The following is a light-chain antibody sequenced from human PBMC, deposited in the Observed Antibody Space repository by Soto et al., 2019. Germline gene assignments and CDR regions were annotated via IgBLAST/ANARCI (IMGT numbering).Light chain of an antibody. CDR3: CSYAGRSTLVV. V-gene: IGLV2-23*01. J-gene: IGLJ2*01. CDR2: EGS. CDR1: SSDVGSYNL. Sequence: QSALTQPASVSGSPGQSITISGTGTSSDVGSYNLVSWYQQHPGKAPKLMIYEGSKRPSGVSNRLSGSKSGNKASLTISGLQAEDEADSYCCSYAGRSTLVVFGGGTKLTVL.